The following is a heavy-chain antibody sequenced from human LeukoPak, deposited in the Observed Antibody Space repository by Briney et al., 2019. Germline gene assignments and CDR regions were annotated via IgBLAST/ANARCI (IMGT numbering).Heavy chain of an antibody. V-gene: IGHV3-48*03. Sequence: GGSLRLSCAASGFSFSSYEIHWVRQAPGKGLEWVSYISSSGTTMYYADSVKGRFTISRDNAKNSLYLQMNSLRAEDTAFYYCARESSGSYYFDVFDIWGQGTMVTVSS. J-gene: IGHJ3*02. CDR3: ARESSGSYYFDVFDI. CDR1: GFSFSSYE. CDR2: ISSSGTTM. D-gene: IGHD3-22*01.